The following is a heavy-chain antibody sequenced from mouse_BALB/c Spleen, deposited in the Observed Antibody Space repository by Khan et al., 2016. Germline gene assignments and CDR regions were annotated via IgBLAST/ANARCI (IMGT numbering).Heavy chain of an antibody. CDR1: GYSITSDYA. D-gene: IGHD1-1*01. CDR3: ERSDYGDKDAMDY. J-gene: IGHJ4*01. Sequence: VQLQESGPGLVKPSQSLSLTCTVTGYSITSDYAWNWIRQFPGNRLEWMGYISYIGSTSYNPSLKSRISITRDTSKNQFFLQLNSVTSEDTATXYCERSDYGDKDAMDYWGQGTTVTVSS. CDR2: ISYIGST. V-gene: IGHV3-2*02.